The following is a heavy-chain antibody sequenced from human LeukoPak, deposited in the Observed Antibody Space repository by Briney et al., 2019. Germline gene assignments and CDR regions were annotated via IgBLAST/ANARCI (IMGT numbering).Heavy chain of an antibody. CDR2: IDGSCNSI. CDR3: ARECLTCGGDSYDY. Sequence: PWGSLRLYCAASGFTFNIYEFNWVRQAPGKGLEWLSYIDGSCNSIYYADSVKGRFTISRDNAKSSLYLQMSSLRADDTAVYYCARECLTCGGDSYDYWGQGALVTVSS. V-gene: IGHV3-48*03. CDR1: GFTFNIYE. D-gene: IGHD2-21*01. J-gene: IGHJ4*02.